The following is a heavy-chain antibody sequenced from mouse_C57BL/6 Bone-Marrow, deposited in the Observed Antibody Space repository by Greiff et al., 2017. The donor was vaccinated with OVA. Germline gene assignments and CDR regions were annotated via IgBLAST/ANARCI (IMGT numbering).Heavy chain of an antibody. V-gene: IGHV1-85*01. J-gene: IGHJ2*01. D-gene: IGHD1-1*01. Sequence: VKLMESGPELVKPGASVKLSCKASGYTFTSYDINWVKQRPGQGIEWIGWIYPRDGSTKYTEKFKGKATLPVDTSSSTAYMELHSLTSEDSAVYFWHLFITTVVAGFDYWGQGTTLTVSS. CDR1: GYTFTSYD. CDR2: IYPRDGST. CDR3: HLFITTVVAGFDY.